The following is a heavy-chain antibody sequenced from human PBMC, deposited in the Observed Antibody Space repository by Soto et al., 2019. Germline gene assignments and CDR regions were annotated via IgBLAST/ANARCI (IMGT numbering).Heavy chain of an antibody. CDR3: ASPSTVVSHLTPPSRDPFDI. Sequence: QVQLVESGGGLVKPGGSLRLSCAASGFTFSDYYMSWIRQAPGKGLEWVSYISSSGSTIYYADSVKGRFTISRDNAKNSLYLQMNSLSAEHTAVYYSASPSTVVSHLTPPSRDPFDIWCQGTIVTVSS. J-gene: IGHJ3*02. D-gene: IGHD2-15*01. CDR2: ISSSGSTI. CDR1: GFTFSDYY. V-gene: IGHV3-11*01.